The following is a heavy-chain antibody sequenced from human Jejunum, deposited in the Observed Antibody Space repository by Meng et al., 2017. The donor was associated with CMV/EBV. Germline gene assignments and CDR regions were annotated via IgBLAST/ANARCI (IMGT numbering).Heavy chain of an antibody. CDR2: IQYDGSNK. J-gene: IGHJ4*02. Sequence: SCAAAGFSFNDYGMHWVSQAPGKGLEWVAFIQYDGSNKFYADSVKGRFTISRDNSKNTLYLQMNSLRAEDTGVYYCMKDQALGWDQGTLVTVSS. CDR1: GFSFNDYG. V-gene: IGHV3-30*02. CDR3: MKDQALG. D-gene: IGHD6-13*01.